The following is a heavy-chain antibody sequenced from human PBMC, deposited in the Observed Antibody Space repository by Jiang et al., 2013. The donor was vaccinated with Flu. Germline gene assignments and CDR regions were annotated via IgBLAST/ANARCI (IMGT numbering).Heavy chain of an antibody. V-gene: IGHV4-34*01. Sequence: TLSLTCAVYGGSFSGYYWSWIRQPPGKGLEWIGEINHSGSTNYNPSLKSRVTISVDTSKNQFSLKLSSVTAADTAVYYCARVGDSSVGGFPDYWGQGTLVTVSS. CDR2: INHSGST. CDR1: GGSFSGYY. CDR3: ARVGDSSVGGFPDY. D-gene: IGHD3-22*01. J-gene: IGHJ4*02.